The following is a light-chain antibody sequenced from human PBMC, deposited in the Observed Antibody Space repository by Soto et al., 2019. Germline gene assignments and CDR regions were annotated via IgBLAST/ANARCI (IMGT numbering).Light chain of an antibody. J-gene: IGKJ1*01. V-gene: IGKV1-5*01. CDR3: QQYNSYPWT. CDR1: QSINRR. CDR2: DAS. Sequence: DIHRTHSPSTLSASVLYRVTITFLASQSINRRLAWYQQKPGKAPNLLIYDASTLESGVPARFSGGDSGTEFTLTISSLQPDDFTTFYCQQYNSYPWTFGQGTKVDIK.